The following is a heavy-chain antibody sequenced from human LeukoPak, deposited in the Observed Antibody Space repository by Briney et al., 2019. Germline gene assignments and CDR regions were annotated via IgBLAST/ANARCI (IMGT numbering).Heavy chain of an antibody. CDR3: ARDRALRYFDWLSQGPSNYYYGMDV. Sequence: KPGGSLRLSCAASGFTFSDYYMSWILQAPGKGLEWVSYISSSSSYTNYADSVKGRFTISRDNAKNSLYLQMNSLRAEDTAVYYCARDRALRYFDWLSQGPSNYYYGMDVWGQGTTVTVSS. CDR2: ISSSSSYT. J-gene: IGHJ6*02. V-gene: IGHV3-11*05. D-gene: IGHD3-9*01. CDR1: GFTFSDYY.